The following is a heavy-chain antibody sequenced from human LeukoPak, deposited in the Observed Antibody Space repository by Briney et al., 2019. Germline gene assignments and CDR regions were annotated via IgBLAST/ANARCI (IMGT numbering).Heavy chain of an antibody. Sequence: ASVKVSCKASGGTFSSYAISWVRQAPGQGLEWMGRIIPIFGTANYAQKFQGRVTITTDESTSTAYMELSSLRSEGTAVYYCAREYYYDSSALLEYFQHWGQGTLVTVSS. D-gene: IGHD3-22*01. CDR2: IIPIFGTA. CDR1: GGTFSSYA. J-gene: IGHJ1*01. V-gene: IGHV1-69*05. CDR3: AREYYYDSSALLEYFQH.